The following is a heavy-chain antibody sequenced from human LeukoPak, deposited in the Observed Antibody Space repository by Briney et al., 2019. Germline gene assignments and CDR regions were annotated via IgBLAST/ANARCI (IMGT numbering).Heavy chain of an antibody. J-gene: IGHJ4*02. CDR2: IYYRGGT. CDR3: ARGRLIVAPGVYYFEY. V-gene: IGHV4-31*03. Sequence: NASQTLSLTCTVSGGSISSGGYYWSWIRQHPGKGLEWIGYIYYRGGTNYNPSLGRRVTIWGDTSKNEFSLKLTSVTATDTAVYYCARGRLIVAPGVYYFEYWGQGTLVAVSS. CDR1: GGSISSGGYY. D-gene: IGHD5-12*01.